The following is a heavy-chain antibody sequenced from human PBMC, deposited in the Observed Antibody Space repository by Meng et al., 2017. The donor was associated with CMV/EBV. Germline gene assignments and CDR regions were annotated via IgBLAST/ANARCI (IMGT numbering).Heavy chain of an antibody. CDR2: IIPIFGTA. Sequence: LSAIVLNKHRSSGKVCWKVSEGTISSVAISWVQQAPGQGREWRGGIIPIFGTANYAQKFQGRVTITADESTSTAYMELSSLRSEDTAVYYCARRGSYYGSGSYYNWFDPWGQGTLVTVSS. CDR3: ARRGSYYGSGSYYNWFDP. V-gene: IGHV1-69*01. J-gene: IGHJ5*02. D-gene: IGHD3-10*01. CDR1: EGTISSVA.